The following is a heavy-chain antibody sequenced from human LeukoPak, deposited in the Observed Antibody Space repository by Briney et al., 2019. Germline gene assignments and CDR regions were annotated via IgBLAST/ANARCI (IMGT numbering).Heavy chain of an antibody. CDR1: GYSISSGYY. D-gene: IGHD2-15*01. V-gene: IGHV4-38-2*01. J-gene: IGHJ4*02. CDR2: IYHSGST. CDR3: ARVACSGGSCYHSFDY. Sequence: SETLSLTCAVSGYSISSGYYWGWIRQPPGKGLEWFGSIYHSGSTYYNPSLKSRVTISVDTSKNQFSLKLSSVTAADTAVYYCARVACSGGSCYHSFDYWGQGTLVTVSS.